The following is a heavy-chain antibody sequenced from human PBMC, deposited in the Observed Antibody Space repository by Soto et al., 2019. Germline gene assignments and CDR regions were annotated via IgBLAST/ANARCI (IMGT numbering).Heavy chain of an antibody. V-gene: IGHV4-61*01. Sequence: SETLSLTCTVSGGSVSGGSYYWNWIRQPPGKGLEWIGYIYFSGRTNYNPSLKSRVTISIDTSKNQFSLKLTSATAADTAVYYCARDGSGRPATYWGQGILVT. CDR3: ARDGSGRPATY. CDR2: IYFSGRT. J-gene: IGHJ4*02. D-gene: IGHD3-10*01. CDR1: GGSVSGGSYY.